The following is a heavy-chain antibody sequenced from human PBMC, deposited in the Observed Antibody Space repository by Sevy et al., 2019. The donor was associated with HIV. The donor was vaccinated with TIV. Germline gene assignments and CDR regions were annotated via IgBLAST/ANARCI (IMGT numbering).Heavy chain of an antibody. V-gene: IGHV3-30*03. D-gene: IGHD1-26*01. CDR3: ATGRQGATYGY. J-gene: IGHJ4*02. CDR1: GFNFRIYA. CDR2: ISYDGSDK. Sequence: GESLKISCAASGFNFRIYAMHWVCQAPGKGLEWVAVISYDGSDKFYAESVKGRFTISRDNSKNMVFLQLNSLRGDDTAVYYCATGRQGATYGYWGQGTPVTVSS.